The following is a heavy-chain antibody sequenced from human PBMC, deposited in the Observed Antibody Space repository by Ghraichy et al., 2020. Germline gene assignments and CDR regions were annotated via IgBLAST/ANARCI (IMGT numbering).Heavy chain of an antibody. J-gene: IGHJ1*01. CDR2: ISGSGGST. V-gene: IGHV3-23*01. D-gene: IGHD5-24*01. Sequence: GGSLRLSCAASGFTFSSYAMSWVRQAPGKGLEWVSAISGSGGSTYYADSVKGRFTISRDNSKNTLYLQMNSLRAEDTAVYYCAKKGGNMWGDGYNSEYFQHWGQGTLVTVSS. CDR3: AKKGGNMWGDGYNSEYFQH. CDR1: GFTFSSYA.